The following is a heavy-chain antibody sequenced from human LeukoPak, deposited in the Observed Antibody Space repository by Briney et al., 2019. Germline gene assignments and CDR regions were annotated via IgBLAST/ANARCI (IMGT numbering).Heavy chain of an antibody. CDR1: GGSFSGYY. D-gene: IGHD6-13*01. Sequence: SETLSLTCAVYGGSFSGYYWSWIRQPPGKGLEWIGEINHSGSTNYNPSLKSRVTISVDTSKNQFSLKLSSVTAADTAVYYCARVGRTAAPQVDYFDYWGQGTLVTVSS. CDR3: ARVGRTAAPQVDYFDY. CDR2: INHSGST. J-gene: IGHJ4*02. V-gene: IGHV4-34*01.